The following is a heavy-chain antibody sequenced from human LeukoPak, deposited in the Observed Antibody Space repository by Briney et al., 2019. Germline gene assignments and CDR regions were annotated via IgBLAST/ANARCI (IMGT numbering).Heavy chain of an antibody. CDR2: IIPIFGTA. CDR3: ARYVTAVVVTAIQREDDAFDI. J-gene: IGHJ3*02. Sequence: SVKVSCKASGGTFSSYAISWVRQAPGQGLEWMGGIIPIFGTANYAQKFQGRVTITADKSTSTAYMELSSLRSEDTAVYYCARYVTAVVVTAIQREDDAFDIWGQGTMVTVSS. D-gene: IGHD2-21*02. V-gene: IGHV1-69*06. CDR1: GGTFSSYA.